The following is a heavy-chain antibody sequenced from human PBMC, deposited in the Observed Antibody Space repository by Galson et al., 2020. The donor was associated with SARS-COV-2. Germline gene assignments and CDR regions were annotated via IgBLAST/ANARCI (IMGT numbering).Heavy chain of an antibody. CDR3: AKVAAGTRCLFDY. CDR2: ISWVGGST. Sequence: GESLKLSCAASGFTYDDYTMHWVRQAPGKGLEWVYLISWVGGSTYYADSVKGRFTISRENSKNSLYLQMNSRRTEDTALYYCAKVAAGTRCLFDYWGQGTLVTVSS. D-gene: IGHD6-13*01. V-gene: IGHV3-43*01. CDR1: GFTYDDYT. J-gene: IGHJ4*02.